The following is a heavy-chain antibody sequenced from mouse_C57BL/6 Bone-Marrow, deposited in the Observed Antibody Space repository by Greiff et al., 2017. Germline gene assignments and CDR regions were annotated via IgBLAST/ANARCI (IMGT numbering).Heavy chain of an antibody. J-gene: IGHJ1*03. V-gene: IGHV1-80*01. CDR1: GYAFSSYW. CDR3: ARPRRSPHWYFDV. Sequence: QVHVKQSGAELVKPGASVKISCKASGYAFSSYWMNWVKQRPGKGLEWIGQIYPGDGDTNYNGKFKGKATLTAAKASSTAYMQLSSRTSEDYAVDFCARPRRSPHWYFDVWGTGTTVTVSS. CDR2: IYPGDGDT.